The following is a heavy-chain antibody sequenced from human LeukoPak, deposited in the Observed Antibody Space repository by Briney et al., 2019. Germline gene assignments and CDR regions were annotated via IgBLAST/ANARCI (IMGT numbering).Heavy chain of an antibody. D-gene: IGHD6-13*01. V-gene: IGHV3-30*03. Sequence: GGSLRLSCAASGFTFNTYGMHWVRQAPGRCLQWVAGISYDGSNKYYLDSVKGRFTISRDNAKNSLFLQMNSLRSEDTAVYFCARVKQQLVRLLGRDTTYYYYYYMDVWGKGTTVTVSS. J-gene: IGHJ6*03. CDR1: GFTFNTYG. CDR2: ISYDGSNK. CDR3: ARVKQQLVRLLGRDTTYYYYYYMDV.